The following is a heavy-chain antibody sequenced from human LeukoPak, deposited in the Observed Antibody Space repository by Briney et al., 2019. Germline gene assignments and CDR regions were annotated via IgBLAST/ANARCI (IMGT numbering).Heavy chain of an antibody. V-gene: IGHV4-59*01. CDR2: IYYSGST. Sequence: SETLSLTCTVSGGSISSYYWSWIRQPPGKGLEWIGYIYYSGSTNYNPSLKSRVTISVDTSKNQFSLKLSSVTAADTAVYYCARSRMITFGGVIVTWGQGTLVTVSS. CDR1: GGSISSYY. J-gene: IGHJ4*02. CDR3: ARSRMITFGGVIVT. D-gene: IGHD3-16*02.